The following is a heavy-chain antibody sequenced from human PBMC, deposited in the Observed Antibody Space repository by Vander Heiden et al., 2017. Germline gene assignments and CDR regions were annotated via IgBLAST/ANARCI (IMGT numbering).Heavy chain of an antibody. J-gene: IGHJ4*02. CDR2: IRKRAFGGTT. CDR3: ARDATLARGGVLDH. V-gene: IGHV3-49*03. D-gene: IGHD2-15*01. Sequence: EVHLAESGGGLVQPGRSLRLSCTASGFSFDDYSLSWFRQAPGKGLEWVVFIRKRAFGGTTEYAASVRGRFTLSWDDSKNVAYLQMDSLSTEDTAIYYCARDATLARGGVLDHWGQGTLVTVSS. CDR1: GFSFDDYS.